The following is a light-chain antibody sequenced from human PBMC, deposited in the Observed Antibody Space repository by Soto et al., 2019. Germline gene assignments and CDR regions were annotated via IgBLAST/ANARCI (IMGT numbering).Light chain of an antibody. CDR2: AAS. CDR1: QSVGGN. J-gene: IGKJ1*01. Sequence: EIVLTQSPVSLSVSPGERATLSCRASQSVGGNLAWYQQKPGQAPRLLMYAASTRAAGVPVRFSGSGSETEFTLTIRSLQSEDFALYYCHQYKNWPWTFGQGTKVDI. V-gene: IGKV3-15*01. CDR3: HQYKNWPWT.